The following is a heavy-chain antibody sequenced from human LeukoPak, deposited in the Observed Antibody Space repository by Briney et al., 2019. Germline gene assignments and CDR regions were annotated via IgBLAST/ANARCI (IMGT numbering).Heavy chain of an antibody. D-gene: IGHD1-1*01. V-gene: IGHV4-59*01. J-gene: IGHJ3*02. Sequence: PSETLSLTCTVSGGSISSYYWSWIRQPPGKGLEWIGYIYYSGSTNYNPSLKSRVTISVDMSKNQFSLKLSSVTAADTAVYYCARQLGFDAFDIWGQGTMVTVSS. CDR2: IYYSGST. CDR3: ARQLGFDAFDI. CDR1: GGSISSYY.